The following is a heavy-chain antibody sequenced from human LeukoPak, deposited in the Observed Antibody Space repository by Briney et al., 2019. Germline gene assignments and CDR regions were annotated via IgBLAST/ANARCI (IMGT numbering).Heavy chain of an antibody. J-gene: IGHJ4*02. V-gene: IGHV4-4*07. CDR2: ICNSGST. CDR1: VGSISNYC. Sequence: SETLSLTCTVSVGSISNYCWSCIRQPAGKGLEWIGRICNSGSTNYNPSLKSRVTMSVDTSKNQFSLKLTSVTAADTAVYYCAEGGQWLRVWGQGTLVTVSS. D-gene: IGHD6-19*01. CDR3: AEGGQWLRV.